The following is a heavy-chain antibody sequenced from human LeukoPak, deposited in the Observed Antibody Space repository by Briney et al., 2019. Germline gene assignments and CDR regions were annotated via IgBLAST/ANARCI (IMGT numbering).Heavy chain of an antibody. V-gene: IGHV4-59*08. Sequence: SETLPLTCTGSGGSISNCYWTWIRQPPGKGLEWIGYIYYTGATSYNPSLKSRVTISVDTSKNQFSLKLTSVTAADTAVYYCAKYGGSGWVIDYWGQGTLVTVSS. CDR2: IYYTGAT. J-gene: IGHJ4*02. D-gene: IGHD6-19*01. CDR3: AKYGGSGWVIDY. CDR1: GGSISNCY.